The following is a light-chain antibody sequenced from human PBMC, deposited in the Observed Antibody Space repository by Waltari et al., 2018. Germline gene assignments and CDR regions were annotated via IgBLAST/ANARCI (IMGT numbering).Light chain of an antibody. CDR2: WAS. J-gene: IGKJ4*01. Sequence: IVMTKSPDSLSLSLGDRATINCKYSQTILYNSNNKNYLSLYQQKPGQPPKLLIYWASPRDSGVPDRFSGSGSGTDFTLAISSLQAEDVAVYYCQQYYSGLTFGGGTRVEIK. CDR3: QQYYSGLT. CDR1: QTILYNSNNKNY. V-gene: IGKV4-1*01.